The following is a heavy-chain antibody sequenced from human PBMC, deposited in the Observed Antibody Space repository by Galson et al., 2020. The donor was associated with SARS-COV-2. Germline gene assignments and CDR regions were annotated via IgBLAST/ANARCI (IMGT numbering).Heavy chain of an antibody. D-gene: IGHD2-2*01. CDR2: INYSGST. Sequence: ETSETLSLTCTVSGGSISSSSYYWGWNRQPPGKGLEWIGSINYSGSTYYNPSLKSRVTISVDTSKNQFSLKLSSVTAADTAVYYCARHASTWNSVVVPAAFDYWGQGTLVTVSS. V-gene: IGHV4-39*01. J-gene: IGHJ4*02. CDR3: ARHASTWNSVVVPAAFDY. CDR1: GGSISSSSYY.